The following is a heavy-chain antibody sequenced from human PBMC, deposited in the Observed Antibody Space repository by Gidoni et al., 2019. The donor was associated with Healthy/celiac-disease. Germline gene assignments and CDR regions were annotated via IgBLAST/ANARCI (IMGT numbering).Heavy chain of an antibody. J-gene: IGHJ4*02. CDR2: IWYDGSNK. D-gene: IGHD6-13*01. V-gene: IGHV3-33*08. CDR1: GFTLSSYG. CDR3: ARDSIAAAGTALDY. Sequence: QVQLVESGGGVVQPGRSLRLSCAAAGFTLSSYGMHWVRQAPGKGLGWVAVIWYDGSNKYYADSVKGRFTISRDNSKNTLYLQMNSLRAEDTAVYYCARDSIAAAGTALDYWGQGTLVTVSS.